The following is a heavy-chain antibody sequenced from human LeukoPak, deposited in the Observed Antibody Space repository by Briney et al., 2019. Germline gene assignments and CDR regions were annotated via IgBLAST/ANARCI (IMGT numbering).Heavy chain of an antibody. J-gene: IGHJ6*03. CDR1: GFTLSSHT. V-gene: IGHV3-21*01. Sequence: GGSLRLSCAASGFTLSSHTMNWVRQAPGRGLEWVSAISTNDIQHADSVKGRFTISRDNAKNSLYLQMDSLRAEDTAVYYCASLPTAASYMDVWGKGTTVTVSS. CDR3: ASLPTAASYMDV. CDR2: ISTNDI. D-gene: IGHD6-25*01.